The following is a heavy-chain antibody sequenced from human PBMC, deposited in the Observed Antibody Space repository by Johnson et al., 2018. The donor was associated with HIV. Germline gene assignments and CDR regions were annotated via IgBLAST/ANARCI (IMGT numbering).Heavy chain of an antibody. V-gene: IGHV3-30-3*01. Sequence: QVQLVESGGGVVQPGRSLRLSCAASGFTFSTYAIHWVRQAPGNGLEWVAIISYDGSTKYYADSVKGRFTISRDNSKNSLYLQMNTLRAEDTAVYYCARDQRGGYSYGDAFDFWGQGTVVSVST. CDR2: ISYDGSTK. CDR1: GFTFSTYA. J-gene: IGHJ3*01. D-gene: IGHD5-18*01. CDR3: ARDQRGGYSYGDAFDF.